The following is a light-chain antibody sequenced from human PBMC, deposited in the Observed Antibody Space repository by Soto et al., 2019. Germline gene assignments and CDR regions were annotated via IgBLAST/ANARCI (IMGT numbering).Light chain of an antibody. J-gene: IGKJ1*01. CDR2: GAS. CDR3: HQAYSSPRT. V-gene: IGKV1-39*01. CDR1: QSIGNY. Sequence: DIQMTQSPSSLSASVGDRLTIICRASQSIGNYLNWYQQKPGKAPKLLIYGASGLQSGVPSRFSGSGSGTDFTLTISSLQPEDFASYYCHQAYSSPRTFGQGTKVDIK.